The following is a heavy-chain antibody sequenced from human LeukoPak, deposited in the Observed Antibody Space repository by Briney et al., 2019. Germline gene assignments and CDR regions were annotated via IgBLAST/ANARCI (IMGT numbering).Heavy chain of an antibody. D-gene: IGHD3-16*02. V-gene: IGHV3-23*01. J-gene: IGHJ5*02. Sequence: GGSLRLPCAASGFIFSSYAMSWVRQAPGKGLEWVSAISGSGGSTYYADSVKGRFTISRDNSKNTLYLQMNSLRAEDTAVYYCAKDSRVDDYVWGSYHIDPWGQGTLVTVSS. CDR1: GFIFSSYA. CDR2: ISGSGGST. CDR3: AKDSRVDDYVWGSYHIDP.